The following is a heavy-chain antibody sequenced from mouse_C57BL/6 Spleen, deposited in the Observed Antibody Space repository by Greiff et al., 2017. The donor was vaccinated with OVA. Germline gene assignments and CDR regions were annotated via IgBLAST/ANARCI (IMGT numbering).Heavy chain of an antibody. CDR1: GYTFTSYW. Sequence: QVQLQQPGAELVKPGASVKLSCKASGYTFTSYWMHWVKQRPGQGLEWIGMIHPNSGSTNYNEKFKSKATLTVDKSSSTAYMQLSSLTSEDSAVYYCAKGRELGPYWYFDVWGTGTTVTVSS. J-gene: IGHJ1*03. CDR3: AKGRELGPYWYFDV. V-gene: IGHV1-64*01. CDR2: IHPNSGST. D-gene: IGHD4-1*01.